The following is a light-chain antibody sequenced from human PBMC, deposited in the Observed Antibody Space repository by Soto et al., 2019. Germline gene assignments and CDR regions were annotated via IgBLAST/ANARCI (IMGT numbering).Light chain of an antibody. CDR1: QSISSY. Sequence: DIQMTQSPSSLSTSVGDRVTITCRASQSISSYLNWYQQKPGKAPKLLIYAASVLQSGVPSRFSGSGSGTDFTLTISSLQPEDFATYYCQQSYSTPRTFGQGTKLEIQ. CDR2: AAS. V-gene: IGKV1-39*01. CDR3: QQSYSTPRT. J-gene: IGKJ2*01.